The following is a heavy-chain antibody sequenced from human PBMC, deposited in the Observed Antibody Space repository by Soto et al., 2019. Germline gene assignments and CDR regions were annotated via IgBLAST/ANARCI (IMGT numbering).Heavy chain of an antibody. D-gene: IGHD3-10*01. CDR3: AREGSGRPRWLAP. V-gene: IGHV1-2*02. CDR1: GYTFTGYY. CDR2: INPNNGAT. J-gene: IGHJ5*02. Sequence: ASVKVSCKASGYTFTGYYVHWVRQAPGQGLEWMGWINPNNGATNYAQKFQGRVTMTRDTSISTAYMDLSSLRSDDTAVYYCAREGSGRPRWLAPWGLGTPVTVSS.